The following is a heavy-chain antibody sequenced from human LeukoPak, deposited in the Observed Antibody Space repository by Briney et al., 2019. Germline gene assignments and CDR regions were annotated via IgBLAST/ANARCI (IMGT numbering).Heavy chain of an antibody. J-gene: IGHJ6*02. V-gene: IGHV3-48*02. CDR2: ISSSSSTI. CDR1: GFTFSSYS. CDR3: ARVATKMGYYGMDV. Sequence: GGSLRLSCAASGFTFSSYSMNWVRQAPGKGLEWVSYISSSSSTIYYADSVKGRFTISRDNAKSSLYLQMNSLRDEDTAVYYCARVATKMGYYGMDVWGQGTTVTVSS. D-gene: IGHD5-24*01.